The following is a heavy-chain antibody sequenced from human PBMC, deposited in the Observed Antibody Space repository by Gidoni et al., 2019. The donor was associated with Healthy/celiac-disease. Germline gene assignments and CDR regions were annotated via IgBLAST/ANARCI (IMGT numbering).Heavy chain of an antibody. V-gene: IGHV6-1*01. CDR1: GDSVYSNSAA. CDR2: TYYRSKWYN. J-gene: IGHJ6*02. Sequence: QVQLQQSGPGLVKPSQNLSLTGAITGDSVYSNSAAWNWIRQSPSRGLEWRGRTYYRSKWYNDYAVSVKSRITINPDTSKTQFSLQLNSVTPEDTAVYYCARDPVTMVRGVISHYGMDVWGQGTTVTVSS. CDR3: ARDPVTMVRGVISHYGMDV. D-gene: IGHD3-10*01.